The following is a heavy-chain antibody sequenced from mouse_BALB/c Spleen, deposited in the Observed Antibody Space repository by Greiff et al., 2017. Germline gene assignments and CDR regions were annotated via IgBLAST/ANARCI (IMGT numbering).Heavy chain of an antibody. D-gene: IGHD2-10*02. V-gene: IGHV5-6-5*01. CDR1: GFTFSSYA. Sequence: EVQVVESGGGLVKPGGSLKLSCAASGFTFSSYAMSWVRQTPEKRLEWVASISSGGSTYYPDSVKGRFTISRDNARNILYLQMSSLRSEDTAMYYCARGRYGNGYFDVWGAGTTVTVSS. J-gene: IGHJ1*01. CDR2: ISSGGST. CDR3: ARGRYGNGYFDV.